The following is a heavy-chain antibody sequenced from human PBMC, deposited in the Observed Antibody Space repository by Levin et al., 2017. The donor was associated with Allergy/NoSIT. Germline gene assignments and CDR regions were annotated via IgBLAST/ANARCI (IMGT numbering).Heavy chain of an antibody. V-gene: IGHV3-74*01. J-gene: IGHJ3*01. Sequence: PGGSLRLSCAASGFTFSSYWMHWVRQAPGKGLVWVSRINTDGSTTNYADSVKGRFTISRDNSKHTLYLQMNSLRAEDTALYYCAKVGPLAVATYGFNAFDVWGQGTMVTVSS. CDR1: GFTFSSYW. CDR2: INTDGSTT. CDR3: AKVGPLAVATYGFNAFDV. D-gene: IGHD3-10*01.